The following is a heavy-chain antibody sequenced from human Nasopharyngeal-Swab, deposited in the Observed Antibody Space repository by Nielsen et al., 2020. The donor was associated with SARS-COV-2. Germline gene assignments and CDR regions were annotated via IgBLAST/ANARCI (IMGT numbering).Heavy chain of an antibody. CDR2: ISRDGRSI. V-gene: IGHV3-64*02. Sequence: GESLKISCAASGFTFSDYDMHWVRQAPGKGLEHVSGISRDGRSIFFADSVMDRFTISRDNSKNTLYLQMGGLRAEDMAVYYCARAPYSGSYYGFDYWGQGTLVTVSS. CDR3: ARAPYSGSYYGFDY. CDR1: GFTFSDYD. J-gene: IGHJ4*02. D-gene: IGHD1-26*01.